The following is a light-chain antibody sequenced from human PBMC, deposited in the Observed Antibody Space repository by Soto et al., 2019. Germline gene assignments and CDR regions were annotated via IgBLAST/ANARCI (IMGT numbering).Light chain of an antibody. V-gene: IGKV2-30*01. CDR3: MQTTHWPLT. CDR1: QSLLYSDGNTY. Sequence: DVVLTQSPLSLPVTLGQPASISCRSSQSLLYSDGNTYLSWFQQRPGQSPRRLIYEVSNRDSGVTDRFSGSGSDTDFTLTISRVEAEDFGVYYCMQTTHWPLTFGGGNKVETK. J-gene: IGKJ4*01. CDR2: EVS.